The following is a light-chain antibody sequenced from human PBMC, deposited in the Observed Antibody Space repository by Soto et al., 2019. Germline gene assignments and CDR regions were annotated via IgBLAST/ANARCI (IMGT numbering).Light chain of an antibody. J-gene: IGKJ4*01. CDR1: QSISSY. CDR2: AAS. V-gene: IGKV1-39*01. CDR3: QQSYSTPPT. Sequence: DIQMTQSPSSLSASVGDRVTITCRASQSISSYLNWYQQKPGKAPNLLIYAASSLQSGVPSRFSGSGSGTDFTLTISSRQPEDFATYYCQQSYSTPPTYGGGTKVEIK.